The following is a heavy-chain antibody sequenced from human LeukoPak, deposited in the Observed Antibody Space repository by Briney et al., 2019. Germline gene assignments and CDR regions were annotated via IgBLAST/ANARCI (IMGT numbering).Heavy chain of an antibody. CDR2: IRSSSSTI. CDR3: ARGSYFDY. J-gene: IGHJ4*02. CDR1: GFTFSNYN. V-gene: IGHV3-48*02. Sequence: GGSLRLSCAASGFTFSNYNMNWVRQAPGKGLEWVSYIRSSSSTIYYADSVKGRFTVSRDNAKNSLYLQMNSLRDEDTAVYYCARGSYFDYWGQGTLVTVSS.